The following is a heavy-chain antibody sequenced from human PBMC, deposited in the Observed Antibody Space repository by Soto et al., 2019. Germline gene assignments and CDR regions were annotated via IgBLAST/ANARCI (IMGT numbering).Heavy chain of an antibody. CDR3: AKEAPDSSNWYVDY. CDR2: ISGSGGST. J-gene: IGHJ4*02. V-gene: IGHV3-23*01. Sequence: GSLRLSCAASGFTFSSYAMSWVRQAPGKGLEWVSGISGSGGSTYYADSVKGRFSISRDNSKNTLYLQMNSLKAEDTAVYYCAKEAPDSSNWYVDYWGQGTLVTVSS. D-gene: IGHD6-13*01. CDR1: GFTFSSYA.